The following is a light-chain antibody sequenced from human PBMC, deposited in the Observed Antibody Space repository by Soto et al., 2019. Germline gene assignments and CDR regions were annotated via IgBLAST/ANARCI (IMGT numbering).Light chain of an antibody. V-gene: IGKV3-11*01. CDR2: DAS. CDR3: QQRSNWPST. J-gene: IGKJ5*01. Sequence: VLTQSPGTLSLSPGARATLSCRASQSVSSSYLAWYQQKPGQAPRLLIYDASNRATGIPARFSVIVSGTDLTLTISSLEPEDGAVYEGQQRSNWPSTFGQGTRLEIK. CDR1: QSVSSSY.